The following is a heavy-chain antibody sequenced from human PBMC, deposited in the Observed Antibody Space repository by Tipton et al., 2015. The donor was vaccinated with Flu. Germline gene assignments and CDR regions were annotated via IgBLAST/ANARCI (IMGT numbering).Heavy chain of an antibody. Sequence: GLVKPSQTLSLTCAISGDSVSSNSAAWNWIRQSPSRGLEWLGRTYYRSKWYNDYAVSVKSRITINPDTSKNQFSLQLNSVTPEDTAVYYCARDRGGDIVVVPAEVAFDIWGQGTMVTVSS. D-gene: IGHD2-2*01. CDR2: TYYRSKWYN. V-gene: IGHV6-1*01. J-gene: IGHJ3*02. CDR1: GDSVSSNSAA. CDR3: ARDRGGDIVVVPAEVAFDI.